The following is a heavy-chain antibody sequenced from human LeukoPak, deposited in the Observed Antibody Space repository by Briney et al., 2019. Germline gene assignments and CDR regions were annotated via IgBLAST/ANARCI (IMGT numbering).Heavy chain of an antibody. CDR3: AKDSLYYGSGEDLDY. V-gene: IGHV3-30-3*02. D-gene: IGHD3-10*01. CDR1: GFTFSSYA. CDR2: ISYDGSNK. Sequence: GSLRLSCAASGFTFSSYAMHWVRQAPGKGLEWVAVISYDGSNKYYADSVKGRFTISRDNSKNTLYLQMNSLRAEDTAVYYCAKDSLYYGSGEDLDYWGQGTLVTVSS. J-gene: IGHJ4*02.